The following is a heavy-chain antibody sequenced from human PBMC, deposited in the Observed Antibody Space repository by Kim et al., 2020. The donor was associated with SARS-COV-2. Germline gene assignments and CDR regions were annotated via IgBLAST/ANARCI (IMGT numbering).Heavy chain of an antibody. D-gene: IGHD1-26*01. CDR2: ISYDGSNK. Sequence: GGSLRLSCAASGFTFSSYGMHWVRQAPGKGLEWVAVISYDGSNKYYADSVKGRFTISRDNSKNTLYLQMNSLRAEDTAVYYCAKWGDSGSYYLYDAFDIWGQGTMVTVSS. CDR3: AKWGDSGSYYLYDAFDI. J-gene: IGHJ3*02. CDR1: GFTFSSYG. V-gene: IGHV3-30*18.